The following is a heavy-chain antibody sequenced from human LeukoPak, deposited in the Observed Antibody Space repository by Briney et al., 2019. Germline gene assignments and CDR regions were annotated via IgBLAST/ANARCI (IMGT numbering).Heavy chain of an antibody. Sequence: GGSLRLSCAASGFTFSSSAVSWVRQAPGKGLEWVSTISGSGDRTYYADSVKGRFTVSRDNSKNTVDLQMNNLRVDDTAIYYCAKDHANTPVVTNWGQGILVSVSS. D-gene: IGHD2-21*02. J-gene: IGHJ4*02. CDR1: GFTFSSSA. CDR2: ISGSGDRT. V-gene: IGHV3-23*01. CDR3: AKDHANTPVVTN.